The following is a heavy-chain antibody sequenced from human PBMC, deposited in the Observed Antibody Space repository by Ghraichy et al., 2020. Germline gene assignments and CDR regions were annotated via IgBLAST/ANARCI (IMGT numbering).Heavy chain of an antibody. CDR2: ISYSGFT. J-gene: IGHJ4*02. CDR1: GATISTGGYS. Sequence: SLNISCLVSGATISTGGYSWTWIRQQPGKGLEWIGLISYSGFTYYNPSLVGRLIISLDTSKNQFSLELSSVTAADTAVYYYARERGGYLGDTCWGQGTLVTVSS. CDR3: ARERGGYLGDTC. D-gene: IGHD3-16*02. V-gene: IGHV4-31*03.